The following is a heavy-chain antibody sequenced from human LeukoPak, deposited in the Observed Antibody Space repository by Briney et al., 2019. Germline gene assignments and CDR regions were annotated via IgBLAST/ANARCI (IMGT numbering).Heavy chain of an antibody. Sequence: GGSLRLSCAASGFTVSSNYMRWVRQAPGKGLEWVSVIYSGGSTYYADSVKGRFTISRDNSKNTLYLQMNSLRAEDTAVYYCARDALYGSGSYCDYWGQGTLVTVSS. CDR2: IYSGGST. V-gene: IGHV3-53*01. CDR3: ARDALYGSGSYCDY. J-gene: IGHJ4*02. CDR1: GFTVSSNY. D-gene: IGHD3-10*01.